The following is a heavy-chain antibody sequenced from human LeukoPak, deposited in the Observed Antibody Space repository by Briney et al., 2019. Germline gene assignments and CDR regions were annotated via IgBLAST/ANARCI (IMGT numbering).Heavy chain of an antibody. Sequence: SVKVSCKASGGTFSSYAISWVRQAPGQGLEWMGGIIPIFGTANYAQKFQGRVTITADESTSTAYMELSSLRSEDTAVYYCARDRIAAAGNSDFDYWGQGTLVTVSS. CDR1: GGTFSSYA. V-gene: IGHV1-69*01. J-gene: IGHJ4*02. CDR3: ARDRIAAAGNSDFDY. CDR2: IIPIFGTA. D-gene: IGHD6-13*01.